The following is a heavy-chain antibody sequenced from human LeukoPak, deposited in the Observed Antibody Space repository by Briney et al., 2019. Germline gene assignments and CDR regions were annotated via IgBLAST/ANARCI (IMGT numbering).Heavy chain of an antibody. J-gene: IGHJ4*02. D-gene: IGHD5-12*01. CDR1: GGSFSGYY. CDR2: INHSGRT. Sequence: PSETLSLTCAVYGGSFSGYYWSWIRQPPGKGLEWIGEINHSGRTIYNPSLKSRVTISVDTSKNQFSLKLRSVTAADTAVYYCARRGNSGYDYWGQGTLSPSPQ. CDR3: ARRGNSGYDY. V-gene: IGHV4-34*01.